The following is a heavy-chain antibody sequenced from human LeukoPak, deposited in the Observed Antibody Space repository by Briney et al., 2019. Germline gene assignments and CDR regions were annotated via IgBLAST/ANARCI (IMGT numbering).Heavy chain of an antibody. CDR2: IYYSGST. J-gene: IGHJ4*02. CDR1: GGSISSYY. CDR3: ARDSGELGIEY. D-gene: IGHD7-27*01. Sequence: SETLSLTCTVSGGSISSYYWSWIRQPPGKGLEWIGYIYYSGSTNYNPSLKSRVTISVDTSKNQFSLKLSSVTAADTVVYYCARDSGELGIEYWGQGTLVTVSS. V-gene: IGHV4-59*01.